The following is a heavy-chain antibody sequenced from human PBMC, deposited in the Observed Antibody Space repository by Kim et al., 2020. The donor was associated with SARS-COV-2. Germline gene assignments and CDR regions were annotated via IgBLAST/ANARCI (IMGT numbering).Heavy chain of an antibody. CDR1: GGSISSSTYY. D-gene: IGHD6-13*01. CDR2: VYYSGST. CDR3: AGGRMAIAAAGHLPPFDP. J-gene: IGHJ5*02. Sequence: SETLSLTCTVSGGSISSSTYYWGWIRQPPGKGLEWIGTVYYSGSTYYNPSLKSRVTISVDTSKNQFSLKLSSVTAADTAVFYCAGGRMAIAAAGHLPPFDPWGQGTLVTVSS. V-gene: IGHV4-39*07.